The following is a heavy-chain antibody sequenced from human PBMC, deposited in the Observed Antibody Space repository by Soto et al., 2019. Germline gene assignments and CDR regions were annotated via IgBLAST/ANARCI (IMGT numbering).Heavy chain of an antibody. Sequence: PSETLSLSCAVHGGSFSGYYWSWIRQPPGKGLEWIGEINHSGSTNYNPSLKSRVTISVDTSKNQFSLKLSSVTAADTAVYYCVTVRGVTGWFDPWGQGTLVTVSS. CDR3: VTVRGVTGWFDP. CDR2: INHSGST. V-gene: IGHV4-34*01. CDR1: GGSFSGYY. J-gene: IGHJ5*02. D-gene: IGHD3-10*01.